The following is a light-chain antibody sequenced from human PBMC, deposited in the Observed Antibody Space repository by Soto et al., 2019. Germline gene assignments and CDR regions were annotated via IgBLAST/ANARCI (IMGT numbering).Light chain of an antibody. CDR2: AAS. CDR3: QQYVNSLYT. V-gene: IGKV3-20*01. J-gene: IGKJ2*01. CDR1: QSVSSRY. Sequence: EIVLTQSPGTLSLSPGERATLSCRASQSVSSRYLVWYQQRPGQAPRLLIYAASSRATGIPDRFSGSGSGTDFTLTISRLEPEDFAVYYCQQYVNSLYTFGQGTKLEIK.